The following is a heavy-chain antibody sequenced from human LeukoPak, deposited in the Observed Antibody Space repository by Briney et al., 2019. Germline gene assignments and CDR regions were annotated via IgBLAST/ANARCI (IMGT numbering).Heavy chain of an antibody. CDR3: ARDGSSGWTWYFDY. V-gene: IGHV3-30-3*01. CDR1: GITFSSYA. J-gene: IGHJ4*02. D-gene: IGHD6-19*01. CDR2: ISYDGSNK. Sequence: GGSLRLSCAASGITFSSYAMHWVRQAPGKGLEWVAVISYDGSNKYYADSVEGRFTISRDNSKNTLYLQMNSLRAKDTAVYYCARDGSSGWTWYFDYWGQGTLVTVTS.